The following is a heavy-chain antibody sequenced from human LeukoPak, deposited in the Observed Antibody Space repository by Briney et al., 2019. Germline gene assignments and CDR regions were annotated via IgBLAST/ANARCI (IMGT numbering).Heavy chain of an antibody. CDR3: ACHSGSYEFDY. V-gene: IGHV4-34*01. J-gene: IGHJ4*02. CDR1: GGSFSGYY. CDR2: INHSGST. Sequence: ASETLSLTCAVYGGSFSGYYWSWIRQPPGKGLEWIGEINHSGSTNYNPPLKSRVTISVDTSKNQFSLKLSSVTAADTAVYYCACHSGSYEFDYWGQGTLVTVSS. D-gene: IGHD1-26*01.